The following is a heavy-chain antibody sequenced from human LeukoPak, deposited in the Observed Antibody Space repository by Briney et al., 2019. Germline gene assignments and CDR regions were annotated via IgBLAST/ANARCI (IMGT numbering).Heavy chain of an antibody. Sequence: SVKVSCKASGYTFTSYGICWVRQAPGQGLEWMGRIIPILGIANYAQKFQGRVTITADKSTSTAYMELSSLRSEDTAVYYCASLRGIAAAGIPDFDYWGQGTLVTVSS. D-gene: IGHD6-13*01. CDR2: IIPILGIA. J-gene: IGHJ4*02. CDR1: GYTFTSYG. V-gene: IGHV1-69*04. CDR3: ASLRGIAAAGIPDFDY.